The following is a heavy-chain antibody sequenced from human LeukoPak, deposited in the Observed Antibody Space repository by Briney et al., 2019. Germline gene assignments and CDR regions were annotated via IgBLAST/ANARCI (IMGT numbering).Heavy chain of an antibody. Sequence: SETLSLTCTVSGGSISSYYWSWIRQPAGKGLEWIGRIYSSGSTDYNPSLKSRVTISVDTSKNQFSLKLTSVTAADTAVYFCARGFYDISGYFGCYFDYWGQGTLVAVSS. CDR3: ARGFYDISGYFGCYFDY. CDR1: GGSISSYY. V-gene: IGHV4-4*07. J-gene: IGHJ4*02. CDR2: IYSSGST. D-gene: IGHD3-22*01.